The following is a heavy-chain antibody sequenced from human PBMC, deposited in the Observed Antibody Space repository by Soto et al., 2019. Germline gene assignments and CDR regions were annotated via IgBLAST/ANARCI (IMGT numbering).Heavy chain of an antibody. J-gene: IGHJ3*02. Sequence: PWEALKISCNASGFSVTIDWSGWVRQVPGKGLECMGIIYPRDSDTRYNPSFQGQVTISVDESINTAYLQWSSLKTSDTAMYYCARTGAADAFDIWGQGTMVTVSS. CDR1: GFSVTIDW. CDR2: IYPRDSDT. V-gene: IGHV5-51*01. CDR3: ARTGAADAFDI. D-gene: IGHD6-25*01.